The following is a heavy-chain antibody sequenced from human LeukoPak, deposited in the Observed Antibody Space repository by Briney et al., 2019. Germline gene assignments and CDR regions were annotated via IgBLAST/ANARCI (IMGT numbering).Heavy chain of an antibody. CDR3: ARTRRKTLPRTRTPNTGGYNGEYFRDFDN. D-gene: IGHD5-24*01. J-gene: IGHJ3*02. CDR2: INHSGST. Sequence: SETLSLTCAVYGGSFSGYYWSWIRQPPGKGLEWIGEINHSGSTNYNPSLKSRVTISVDTANNQFSLNLSSVTAADTAVYYVARTRRKTLPRTRTPNTGGYNGEYFRDFDNWGQGTMVTVSS. CDR1: GGSFSGYY. V-gene: IGHV4-34*01.